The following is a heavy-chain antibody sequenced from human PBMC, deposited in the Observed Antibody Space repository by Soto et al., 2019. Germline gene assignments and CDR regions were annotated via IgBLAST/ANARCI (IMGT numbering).Heavy chain of an antibody. CDR2: IDPSDSYT. Sequence: PGESLKISCKGSGYSFTSYWISWVRQMPGKGLEWMGRIDPSDSYTNYSPSFQGHVTISADKSISTAYLQWSSLKASDTAMYYCARSHSSSWYYYYGMDVWGQGTTVTV. CDR3: ARSHSSSWYYYYGMDV. J-gene: IGHJ6*02. CDR1: GYSFTSYW. D-gene: IGHD6-13*01. V-gene: IGHV5-10-1*01.